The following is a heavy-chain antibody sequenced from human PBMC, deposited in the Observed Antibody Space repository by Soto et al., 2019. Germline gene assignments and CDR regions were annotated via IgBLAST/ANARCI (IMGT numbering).Heavy chain of an antibody. Sequence: SETLSLTCTVSGDSISSYYWSWIRQPPGKGLEWIGYIHYSGSTNYNPSLKSRVTISVDTSKNQFSLRLSSVTAADTAVYYCARRYGSSFDYWGQGTLVTVS. D-gene: IGHD6-13*01. CDR3: ARRYGSSFDY. V-gene: IGHV4-59*08. CDR1: GDSISSYY. J-gene: IGHJ4*02. CDR2: IHYSGST.